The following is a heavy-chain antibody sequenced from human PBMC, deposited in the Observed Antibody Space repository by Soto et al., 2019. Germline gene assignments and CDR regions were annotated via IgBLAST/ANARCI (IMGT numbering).Heavy chain of an antibody. CDR2: IYYSGST. CDR3: ARDAGGPGDY. CDR1: SASFTFYY. Sequence: SETLSLTCTVSSASFTFYYWSWIRQPPGKGLEWIGYIYYSGSTSYNPSLTSRVTLSADTSKNQFSLKLRSVTAADTAVYYCARDAGGPGDYWGQGVLVTVSS. V-gene: IGHV4-59*01. J-gene: IGHJ4*02. D-gene: IGHD2-15*01.